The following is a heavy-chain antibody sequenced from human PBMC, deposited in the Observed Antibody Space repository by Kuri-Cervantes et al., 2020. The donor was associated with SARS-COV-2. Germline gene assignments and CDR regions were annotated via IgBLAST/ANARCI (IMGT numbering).Heavy chain of an antibody. CDR3: ARLGAARKSYYYYYMDV. CDR2: ISSSSSYI. Sequence: ETLSLTCAASGFTFSSYAMHWVRQAPGKGLEWVSSISSSSSYIYYADSVKGRFTISRDNAKNSLYLQMNSLRAEDTAVYYCARLGAARKSYYYYYMDVWGKGTTVTVSS. J-gene: IGHJ6*03. V-gene: IGHV3-21*01. D-gene: IGHD6-13*01. CDR1: GFTFSSYA.